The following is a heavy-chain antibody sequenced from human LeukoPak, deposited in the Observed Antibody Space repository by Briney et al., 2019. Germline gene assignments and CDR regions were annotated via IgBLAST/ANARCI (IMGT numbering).Heavy chain of an antibody. J-gene: IGHJ4*02. V-gene: IGHV3-23*01. Sequence: GGSLRLSCAASGFTFSNHGMNWVRQAPGKGLEWVSGISPSGDITYYADSVKGRFTISRDNSKNTVYLQVVSLTAEDTAVYYCAKDDAWLRFGEWSQGTLVTVSS. D-gene: IGHD3-10*01. CDR1: GFTFSNHG. CDR2: ISPSGDIT. CDR3: AKDDAWLRFGE.